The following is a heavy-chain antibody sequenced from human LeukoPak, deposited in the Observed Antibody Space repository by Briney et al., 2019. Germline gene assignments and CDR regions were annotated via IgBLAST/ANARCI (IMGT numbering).Heavy chain of an antibody. CDR3: ARGGPTGTLDY. Sequence: GGSLRLSCAASGFTFSSYWMTWLRQAPGKGLEWVANINEDGTEKYYVDSVKGRFTISRDNAKNSLFLQMDSLRAEDTAVYYCARGGPTGTLDYWGQGTLVTVSS. V-gene: IGHV3-7*01. CDR2: INEDGTEK. D-gene: IGHD1-1*01. CDR1: GFTFSSYW. J-gene: IGHJ4*02.